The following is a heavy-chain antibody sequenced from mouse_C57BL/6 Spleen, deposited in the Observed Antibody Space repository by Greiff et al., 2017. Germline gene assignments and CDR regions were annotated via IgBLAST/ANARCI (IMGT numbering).Heavy chain of an antibody. J-gene: IGHJ3*01. CDR3: TSSCGSRFAY. CDR1: GYTFTSYW. Sequence: EVQLQQSGTVLARPGASVKLSCKTSGYTFTSYWMHWVKQRPGQGLEWIGAIYPGNSDTSYNQKFKGKAKLTAVTSARTAYMELSRLTNEDSAVYYYTSSCGSRFAYWGQGTLVTVSA. CDR2: IYPGNSDT. V-gene: IGHV1-5*01. D-gene: IGHD1-1*01.